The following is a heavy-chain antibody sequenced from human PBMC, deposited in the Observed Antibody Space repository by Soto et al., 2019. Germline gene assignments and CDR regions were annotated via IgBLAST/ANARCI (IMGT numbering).Heavy chain of an antibody. CDR3: TTVDAVVLN. CDR2: IKRNIDGGTT. D-gene: IGHD6-19*01. V-gene: IGHV3-15*01. CDR1: GFTFNNAW. J-gene: IGHJ4*02. Sequence: EVQLVESGGGLVKPGGSLRLSCAASGFTFNNAWMSWVRQAPGGGLEWVGRIKRNIDGGTTDYAAPVKGRFAISRDDSNSILYLQMTSLKSEDTAVYYCTTVDAVVLNWGQGILVTVSS.